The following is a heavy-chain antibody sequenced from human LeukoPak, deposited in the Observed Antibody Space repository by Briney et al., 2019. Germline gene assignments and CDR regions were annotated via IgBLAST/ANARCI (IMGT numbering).Heavy chain of an antibody. V-gene: IGHV4-39*01. D-gene: IGHD6-13*01. J-gene: IGHJ5*02. CDR1: GGSISSSSYY. Sequence: SSETLSLTCTVSGGSISSSSYYWGWIRQPPWKGLEWLGSIYYSGSTYYNPSLKSRVTISVDTSKNQFSLKLSSVTAADTAVYYCARRIGIAAAGCHGGEVWFDPWGQGTLVTVSS. CDR3: ARRIGIAAAGCHGGEVWFDP. CDR2: IYYSGST.